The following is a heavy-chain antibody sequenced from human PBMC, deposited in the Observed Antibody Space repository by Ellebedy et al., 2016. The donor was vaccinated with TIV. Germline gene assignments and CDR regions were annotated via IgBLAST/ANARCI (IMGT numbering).Heavy chain of an antibody. CDR1: GFTYSSHA. Sequence: GESLKISCAASGFTYSSHAMHWVRQAPGKGLEWVAIIWYDGKTKYYSDSVGGRFTISRDNSQNTLYLQMNSLRPEDTAVYYCASRTAQLNWFFDLWGRGTLVTVSS. V-gene: IGHV3-33*01. J-gene: IGHJ2*01. CDR2: IWYDGKTK. CDR3: ASRTAQLNWFFDL. D-gene: IGHD1-1*01.